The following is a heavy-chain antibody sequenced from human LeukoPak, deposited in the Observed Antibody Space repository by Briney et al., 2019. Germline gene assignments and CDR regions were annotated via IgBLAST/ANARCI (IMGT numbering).Heavy chain of an antibody. CDR1: GYTFTNYD. D-gene: IGHD3-22*01. Sequence: ASVKVSSKASGYTFTNYDINWVRQATGQGPEWMGWMNPNSGKTGYAQKFQGRVAMTRDTSTSTAYMELSSLRSEDTAVYYCARGLGYYDSSGYFDYWYFDLWGRGTLVTVSS. CDR3: ARGLGYYDSSGYFDYWYFDL. CDR2: MNPNSGKT. V-gene: IGHV1-8*01. J-gene: IGHJ2*01.